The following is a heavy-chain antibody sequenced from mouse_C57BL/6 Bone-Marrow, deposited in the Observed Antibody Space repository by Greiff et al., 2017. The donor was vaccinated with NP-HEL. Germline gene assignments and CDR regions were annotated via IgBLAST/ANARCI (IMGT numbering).Heavy chain of an antibody. CDR2: ISYDGSN. V-gene: IGHV3-6*01. J-gene: IGHJ2*01. D-gene: IGHD2-1*01. Sequence: EVQVVESGPGLVKPSQSLSLTCSVTGYSITSGYYWNWIRQFPGNKLEWMGYISYDGSNNYNPSLKNRISITRDTSKNQFFLKLNSVTTEDTATYYCATYGNSRDYWGQGTTLTVSS. CDR3: ATYGNSRDY. CDR1: GYSITSGYY.